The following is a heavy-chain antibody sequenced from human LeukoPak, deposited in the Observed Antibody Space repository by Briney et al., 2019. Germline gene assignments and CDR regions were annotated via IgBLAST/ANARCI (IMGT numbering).Heavy chain of an antibody. J-gene: IGHJ4*02. Sequence: SETLSLTRTVSGGSISPYYWSWIRQPPGKGLEWIAYIYYSGSTKYNPPLKSRVTISVDTSKNQFSLKLSSVTAADTAVYYCARSRSWYNVLFDYWGQGTLVTVSS. CDR3: ARSRSWYNVLFDY. D-gene: IGHD6-13*01. V-gene: IGHV4-59*12. CDR2: IYYSGST. CDR1: GGSISPYY.